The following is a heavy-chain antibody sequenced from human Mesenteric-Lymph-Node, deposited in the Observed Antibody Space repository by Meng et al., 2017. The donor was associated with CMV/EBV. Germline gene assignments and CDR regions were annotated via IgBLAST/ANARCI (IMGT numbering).Heavy chain of an antibody. V-gene: IGHV4-31*02. Sequence: SLSNGVYSWSWIRRHPETALEWIRYLHSSGSTFYIPSLKSRVMIAVDTSKNQFSLKLSSVTAADTAVYYCATISYYFDSSGYYYLDSWGQGTLVTVSS. CDR1: SLSNGVYS. J-gene: IGHJ4*02. D-gene: IGHD3-22*01. CDR3: ATISYYFDSSGYYYLDS. CDR2: LHSSGST.